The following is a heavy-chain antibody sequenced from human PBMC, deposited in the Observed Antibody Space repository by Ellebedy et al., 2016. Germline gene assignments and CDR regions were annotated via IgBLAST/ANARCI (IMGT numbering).Heavy chain of an antibody. J-gene: IGHJ4*02. CDR3: TLNYFNY. CDR1: GFDFGNAW. V-gene: IGHV3-15*01. CDR2: FKPKANGGTA. Sequence: GESLKISCAASGFDFGNAWMSWVRRAPGKGLEWVGRFKPKANGGTADLAAPVKDRFTISRDDSKNTLYLQMNSLKSEDTAVYYCTLNYFNYWGQGTLVTVSS.